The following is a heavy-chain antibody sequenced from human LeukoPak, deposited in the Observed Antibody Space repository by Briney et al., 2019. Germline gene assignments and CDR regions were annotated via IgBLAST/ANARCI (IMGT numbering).Heavy chain of an antibody. CDR1: GFTFSSYG. J-gene: IGHJ6*02. CDR3: ANWSPGMDL. V-gene: IGHV3-30*18. Sequence: GGSLRLSCAASGFTFSSYGMHWVRQAPGKGPEWVAVISYDGSNKYYADSLEGRFTISRDNSKNTLYLQMNSLRAEDTAVYYCANWSPGMDLWGQGTTVTVSS. CDR2: ISYDGSNK.